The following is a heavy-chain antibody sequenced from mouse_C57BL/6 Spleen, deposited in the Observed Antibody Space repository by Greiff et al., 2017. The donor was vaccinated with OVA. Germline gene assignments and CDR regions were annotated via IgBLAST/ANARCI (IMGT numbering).Heavy chain of an antibody. D-gene: IGHD6-2*01. V-gene: IGHV14-4*01. J-gene: IGHJ3*01. CDR1: GFNIKDDY. Sequence: EVKLMESGAELVRPGASVKLSCTASGFNIKDDYMHWVKQRPEQGLEWIGWIDPENGDTEYASKFQGKATITADTSSNTAYLQLSSLTSEDTAVYYCTPSLLNWSWFAYWGQGTLVTVSA. CDR2: IDPENGDT. CDR3: TPSLLNWSWFAY.